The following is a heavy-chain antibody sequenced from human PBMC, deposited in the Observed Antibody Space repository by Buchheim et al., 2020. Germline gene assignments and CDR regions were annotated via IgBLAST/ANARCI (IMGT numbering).Heavy chain of an antibody. Sequence: QVQLVESGGGVVQPGRSLRLSCAASGFTFSSYAMHWVRQAPGKGLEWVAVISYDGSNKYYADSVKGRFTISRDNSKNTLYLQMNSLRAEDTAVYYCARGVLRYFDWLFPQYYYYYGMDVWGQGTT. J-gene: IGHJ6*02. CDR3: ARGVLRYFDWLFPQYYYYYGMDV. CDR1: GFTFSSYA. CDR2: ISYDGSNK. V-gene: IGHV3-30*04. D-gene: IGHD3-9*01.